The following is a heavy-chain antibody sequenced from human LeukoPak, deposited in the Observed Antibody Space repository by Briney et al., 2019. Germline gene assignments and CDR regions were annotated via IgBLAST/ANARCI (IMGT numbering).Heavy chain of an antibody. D-gene: IGHD1-1*01. CDR3: ARHIFNWNDKDYYMDV. V-gene: IGHV4-59*01. Sequence: KPSETLSLTCTVSGGSISSYYWSWIRQPPGKGLEWIGYIYYSGSTNYNPSLKSRVTISVDTSKNQFSLKLSSVTAADTAVYYCARHIFNWNDKDYYMDVWGKGTTVTVSS. CDR2: IYYSGST. J-gene: IGHJ6*03. CDR1: GGSISSYY.